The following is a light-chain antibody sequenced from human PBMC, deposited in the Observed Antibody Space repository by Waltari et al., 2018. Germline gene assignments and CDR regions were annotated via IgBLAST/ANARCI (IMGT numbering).Light chain of an antibody. CDR3: QQRASWLT. V-gene: IGKV3-11*01. Sequence: EIVLTQSPATLSLSPGERATLSCRASQNVSTYLAWSQQKPGPAPMLLMFDASKSATGTPSRFSGSGSVTDFTLTISSLEPEDFAVYYCQQRASWLTFGGGTRVEIK. CDR1: QNVSTY. CDR2: DAS. J-gene: IGKJ4*01.